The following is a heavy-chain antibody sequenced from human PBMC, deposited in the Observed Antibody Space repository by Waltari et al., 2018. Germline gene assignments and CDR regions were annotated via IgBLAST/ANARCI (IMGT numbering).Heavy chain of an antibody. CDR2: ISHSGST. D-gene: IGHD2-21*01. CDR3: ARPRGGYLPLDAFDI. J-gene: IGHJ3*02. V-gene: IGHV4-38-2*01. CDR1: GYSISSGYY. Sequence: PGLVKPSETLSLTCAVSGYSISSGYYWRWIRQPPGKGLEWIGSISHSGSTYYNPSLKSRVTISVDTSKNQFSLKLSSVTAADTAVYYCARPRGGYLPLDAFDIWGQGTMVTVSS.